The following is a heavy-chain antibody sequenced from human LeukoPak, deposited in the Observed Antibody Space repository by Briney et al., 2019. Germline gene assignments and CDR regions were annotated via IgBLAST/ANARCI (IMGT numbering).Heavy chain of an antibody. CDR3: AREGRRRGWFDP. D-gene: IGHD3-10*01. CDR1: GGSISSDY. Sequence: SETLSLTCTVSGGSISSDYWSWIRQPPGKGLEWIGYIYYSGSTNYNPSLKSRVTISVDTSKNQFSLKLSSVTAADTAVYYCAREGRRRGWFDPWGQGTLVTVSS. V-gene: IGHV4-59*01. CDR2: IYYSGST. J-gene: IGHJ5*02.